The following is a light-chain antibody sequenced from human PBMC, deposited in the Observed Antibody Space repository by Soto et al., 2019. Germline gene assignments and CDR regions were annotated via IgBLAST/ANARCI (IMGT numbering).Light chain of an antibody. V-gene: IGLV2-8*01. CDR3: SFYVRGGSSPVV. J-gene: IGLJ2*01. CDR1: SSDVGRYKY. Sequence: QSVLTQPPSASGSPGQSVTISCTGTSSDVGRYKYVSWYQQYPGKVPKLIIYEVSKRPSGVPDRFSGSKSGNTASLTVSGLQAEDEADYYCSFYVRGGSSPVVFGGGTKLTV. CDR2: EVS.